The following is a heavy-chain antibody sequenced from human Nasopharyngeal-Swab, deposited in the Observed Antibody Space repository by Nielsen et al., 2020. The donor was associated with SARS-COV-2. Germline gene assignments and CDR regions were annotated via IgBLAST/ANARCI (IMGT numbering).Heavy chain of an antibody. CDR2: INPSGGST. CDR1: GYTFTNHF. Sequence: ASVKVSCKASGYTFTNHFMHWVRQAPGQGLEWMGMINPSGGSTGYAQNFQGRVTMTRDTSTSTVYMELSSLRSEDTAVYYCARARGGYCSGGSCYFDYWGQGTLVTVSS. D-gene: IGHD2-15*01. J-gene: IGHJ4*02. V-gene: IGHV1-46*01. CDR3: ARARGGYCSGGSCYFDY.